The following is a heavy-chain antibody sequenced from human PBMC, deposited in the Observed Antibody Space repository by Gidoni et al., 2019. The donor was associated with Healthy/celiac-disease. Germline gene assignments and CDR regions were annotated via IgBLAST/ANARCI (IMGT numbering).Heavy chain of an antibody. CDR2: ISSRGGST. CDR3: AKVAPDPRAGHFDY. V-gene: IGHV3-23*01. Sequence: EVQLLEHGGGLVQPGGFLRLSSAASGFTFSSCAMRWVRQAPGKGLAVVSAISSRGGSTYYADSVKGRFTITRDNSKNTLYLQMNSLRAEDTAVYYCAKVAPDPRAGHFDYWGQGTLVTVSS. CDR1: GFTFSSCA. J-gene: IGHJ4*02. D-gene: IGHD6-13*01.